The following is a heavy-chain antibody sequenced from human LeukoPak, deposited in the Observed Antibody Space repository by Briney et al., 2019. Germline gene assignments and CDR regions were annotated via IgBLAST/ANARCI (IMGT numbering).Heavy chain of an antibody. D-gene: IGHD4-17*01. CDR2: IYHSGST. CDR1: GGSISSSNW. CDR3: ARGTVTTEYFDY. V-gene: IGHV4-4*02. J-gene: IGHJ4*02. Sequence: PSETLSLTCAVSGGSISSSNWWSWVRQPPGKGLEWIGEIYHSGSTNYNPSLKSRVTISVDTSKNQFSLKLNSVTAADTAVYYCARGTVTTEYFDYWGQGTLVTVSS.